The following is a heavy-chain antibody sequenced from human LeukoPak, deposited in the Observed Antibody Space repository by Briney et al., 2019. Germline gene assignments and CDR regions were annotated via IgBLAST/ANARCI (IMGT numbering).Heavy chain of an antibody. Sequence: GXXLRLSCAASGFTFSSYGMHWVRQAPGKGLEWVAFIRYDGSNKYYADSVKGRFTISRDNSKNTLYLQMNSLRAEDTAVYYCAKDPQWLVPQYFQHWGQGTLVTVSS. J-gene: IGHJ1*01. D-gene: IGHD6-19*01. V-gene: IGHV3-30*02. CDR3: AKDPQWLVPQYFQH. CDR2: IRYDGSNK. CDR1: GFTFSSYG.